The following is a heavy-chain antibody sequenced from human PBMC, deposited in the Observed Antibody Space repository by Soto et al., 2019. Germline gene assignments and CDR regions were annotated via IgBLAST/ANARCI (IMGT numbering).Heavy chain of an antibody. V-gene: IGHV3-21*01. CDR1: GFTFSSYS. J-gene: IGHJ3*02. CDR2: ISSSSSYI. Sequence: EVQLVESGGGLVKPGGSLRLSCAASGFTFSSYSMNWVRQAPGKGLEWVSSISSSSSYIYYADSVKGRFTSSRDNAKNSLYLQMNSLRAEDTAVYYCASIWFGELLDAFDIWGQGTMVTVSS. D-gene: IGHD3-10*01. CDR3: ASIWFGELLDAFDI.